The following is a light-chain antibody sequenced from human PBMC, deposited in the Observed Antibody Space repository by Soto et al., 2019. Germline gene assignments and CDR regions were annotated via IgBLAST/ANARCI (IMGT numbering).Light chain of an antibody. J-gene: IGKJ1*01. CDR3: QQSYSTPWA. Sequence: DIRMTQSPSSLSASVGDRVTITCWASQSISSYLNWYQQKTGKDPKLLIYAASSLQSRVPSRFSGSGSGTDFTLTISSLQTEELATYDCQQSYSTPWAVGQGTKV. V-gene: IGKV1-39*01. CDR2: AAS. CDR1: QSISSY.